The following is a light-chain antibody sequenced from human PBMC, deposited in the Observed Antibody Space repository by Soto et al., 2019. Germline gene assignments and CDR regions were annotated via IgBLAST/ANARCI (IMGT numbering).Light chain of an antibody. CDR3: QQYNSYRT. Sequence: DVVMTQSPLSLPVTVRQPASISCSSRQNLVYSDGNTYLNWFQQRPGQSPXSLIYKVSNRDSGVPDRFSGSGSGTESTLTISSLQPDDFATYYCQQYNSYRTLGQGTKVDI. J-gene: IGKJ1*01. CDR2: KVS. V-gene: IGKV2-30*01. CDR1: QNLVYSDGNTY.